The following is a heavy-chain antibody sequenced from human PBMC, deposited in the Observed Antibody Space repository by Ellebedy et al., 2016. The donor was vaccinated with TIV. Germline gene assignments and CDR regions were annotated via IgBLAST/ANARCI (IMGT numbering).Heavy chain of an antibody. J-gene: IGHJ3*02. CDR2: IYSGGST. CDR1: GFTVSSNY. V-gene: IGHV3-53*01. Sequence: GGSLRLSCAASGFTVSSNYMSWVRQAPGKGLEWVSVIYSGGSTYYADSVKGRFTISRDNSKNTLYLQMNSLRAEDTAVYYCARGRYNWNDGSAFDIWGQGTMVTVSS. D-gene: IGHD1-1*01. CDR3: ARGRYNWNDGSAFDI.